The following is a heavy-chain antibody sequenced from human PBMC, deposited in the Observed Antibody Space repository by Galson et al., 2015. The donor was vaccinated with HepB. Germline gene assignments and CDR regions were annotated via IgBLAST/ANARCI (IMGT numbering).Heavy chain of an antibody. CDR2: INTNTGNP. CDR3: ARDGSGSYRYGMDV. D-gene: IGHD1-26*01. CDR1: GYAFTSYA. V-gene: IGHV7-4-1*02. Sequence: SVKVSCKASGYAFTSYAMNWVRQAPGQGLEWMGWINTNTGNPSCAQGFTGRFVFSLDTSVSTAYLQISSLKDEDTAVYYCARDGSGSYRYGMDVWGQGTTVTVSS. J-gene: IGHJ6*02.